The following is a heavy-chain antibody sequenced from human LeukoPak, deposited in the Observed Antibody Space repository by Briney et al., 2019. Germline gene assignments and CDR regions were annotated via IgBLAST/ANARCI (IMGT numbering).Heavy chain of an antibody. CDR3: ARVEPPWSSGYYFLGVDY. D-gene: IGHD3-22*01. Sequence: ASVKVSCKASGGTFSSYAISWVRQAPGQGLEWMGWISGYNGNTNYAQKLQGRVTMTTDTSTSTAYMELRSLRSDDTAVYYCARVEPPWSSGYYFLGVDYWGQGTLVTVSS. CDR2: ISGYNGNT. CDR1: GGTFSSYA. J-gene: IGHJ4*02. V-gene: IGHV1-18*01.